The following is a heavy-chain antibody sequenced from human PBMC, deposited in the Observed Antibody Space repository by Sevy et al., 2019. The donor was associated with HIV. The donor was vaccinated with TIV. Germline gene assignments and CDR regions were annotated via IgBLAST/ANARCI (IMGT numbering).Heavy chain of an antibody. D-gene: IGHD3-22*01. V-gene: IGHV3-23*01. CDR2: ISGTGGRT. CDR1: GFTFGTYA. CDR3: AKAVYASKVVVMNGFDH. Sequence: GGSLRLSCAASGFTFGTYAMSWVRQAPGKGLEWVSTISGTGGRTYYADSVKGRFTISRDNSKNTLYLQMNSLRAEDTAVYYCAKAVYASKVVVMNGFDHWGQGTLVTVSS. J-gene: IGHJ4*02.